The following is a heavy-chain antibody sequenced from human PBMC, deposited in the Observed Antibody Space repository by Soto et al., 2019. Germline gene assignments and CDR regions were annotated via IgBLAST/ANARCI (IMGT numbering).Heavy chain of an antibody. J-gene: IGHJ4*02. Sequence: WWSLRLSCSATVFTFSSYDMHWVRQAPGKGLEWVSVVSFDGSNKYYADSVKGRFTISRDNSKNTLYLQMNSLRTEDTAVYYCEWEGLWGQGTLVTVSS. CDR3: EWEGL. CDR2: VSFDGSNK. V-gene: IGHV3-30*03. CDR1: VFTFSSYD.